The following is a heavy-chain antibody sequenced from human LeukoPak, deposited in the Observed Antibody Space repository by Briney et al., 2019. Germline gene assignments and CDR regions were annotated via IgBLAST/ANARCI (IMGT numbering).Heavy chain of an antibody. D-gene: IGHD6-13*01. V-gene: IGHV1-8*01. Sequence: GASVKVSCKASGYTFTSYDINWVRRATGQGLEWMGWMNPNSGNTGYAQKFQGRVTMTEDTSTDTAYMELSSLRSEDTAVNYCATGNFDGGPRQIAARGYYYMDVWGKGTTVTVSS. J-gene: IGHJ6*03. CDR1: GYTFTSYD. CDR2: MNPNSGNT. CDR3: ATGNFDGGPRQIAARGYYYMDV.